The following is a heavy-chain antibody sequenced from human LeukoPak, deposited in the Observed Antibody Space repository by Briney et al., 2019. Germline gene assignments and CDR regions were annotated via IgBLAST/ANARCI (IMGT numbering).Heavy chain of an antibody. Sequence: PGGSLRLSCAASGFTFSSYSMNWVRQAPGKGLEWVSSIRSSSSYIYYADSVKGRFTISRDNAKNSLYLQMNSLRAEDTAVYYCARDGLLAARVYWGQGTLVTVSS. CDR2: IRSSSSYI. CDR3: ARDGLLAARVY. CDR1: GFTFSSYS. J-gene: IGHJ4*02. D-gene: IGHD6-6*01. V-gene: IGHV3-21*01.